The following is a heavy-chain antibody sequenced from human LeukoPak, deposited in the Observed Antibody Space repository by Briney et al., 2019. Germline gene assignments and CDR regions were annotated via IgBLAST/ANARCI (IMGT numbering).Heavy chain of an antibody. CDR2: IFSTGST. D-gene: IGHD3-10*01. CDR3: ARGVYGSGSGNGFNI. CDR1: GGSISSYY. Sequence: SETLSLTCTVSGGSISSYYWSWIRQPAGKGLEWIGRIFSTGSTNYNPSLKSRVTMSVDTSKNQFSLNLSSVTAADTAVYYCARGVYGSGSGNGFNIWGQGTTVTVSS. J-gene: IGHJ3*02. V-gene: IGHV4-4*07.